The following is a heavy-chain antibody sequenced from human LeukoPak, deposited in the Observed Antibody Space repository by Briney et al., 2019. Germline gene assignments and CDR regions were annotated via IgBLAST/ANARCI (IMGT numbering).Heavy chain of an antibody. Sequence: SETLSLTCTVSGASISSSSYFWGWIRQSPGKGLEYIGSAYYSGSTNYNPSLKSRVTISVSTYKNQFSLKLSSVTAADTAVYYCARRVYSGSYSVVYFDSWGQGILVTVSS. CDR3: ARRVYSGSYSVVYFDS. CDR1: GASISSSSYF. CDR2: AYYSGST. D-gene: IGHD1-26*01. V-gene: IGHV4-39*07. J-gene: IGHJ4*02.